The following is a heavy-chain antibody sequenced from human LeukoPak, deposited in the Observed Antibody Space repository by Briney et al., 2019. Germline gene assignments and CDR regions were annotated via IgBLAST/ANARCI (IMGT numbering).Heavy chain of an antibody. CDR1: GFTFSDYY. CDR3: ARDGAYSSSWGVFDY. Sequence: GGSLRLSCAASGFTFSDYYMSWIRQAPGKGLEWVSYISSSGSTIYYADSVKGRLTISRDNAKNSLYLQMNSLRAEDTAVYYCARDGAYSSSWGVFDYWGQGTLVTVSS. D-gene: IGHD6-13*01. CDR2: ISSSGSTI. J-gene: IGHJ4*02. V-gene: IGHV3-11*04.